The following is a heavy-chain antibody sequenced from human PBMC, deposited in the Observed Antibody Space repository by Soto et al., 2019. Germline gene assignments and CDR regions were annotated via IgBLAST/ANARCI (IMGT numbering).Heavy chain of an antibody. Sequence: GGSLRLSCAASGFTFSSYAMTWVRQAPGKGLEWVSGISGNGYYTYYADSVKGRFTISSDNSKNTLYLQMNSLRAEDTAIYYCAKVSGSSWFSNFDYWGQGTLVTVSS. J-gene: IGHJ4*02. CDR2: ISGNGYYT. D-gene: IGHD6-13*01. V-gene: IGHV3-23*01. CDR1: GFTFSSYA. CDR3: AKVSGSSWFSNFDY.